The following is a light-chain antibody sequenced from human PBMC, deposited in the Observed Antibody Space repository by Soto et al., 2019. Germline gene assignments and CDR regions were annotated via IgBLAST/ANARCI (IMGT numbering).Light chain of an antibody. CDR1: SSDVGGYDY. CDR2: DVS. J-gene: IGLJ1*01. V-gene: IGLV2-14*01. Sequence: SVLPQPASVSGSPGQSITISCTGTSSDVGGYDYVSWYQHYPGKAPKLMIHDVSNRPSGVSNRFSGSKSGDTASLTISGLQAEDEADYYCSSYTSSGHFVFGTGTKVTVL. CDR3: SSYTSSGHFV.